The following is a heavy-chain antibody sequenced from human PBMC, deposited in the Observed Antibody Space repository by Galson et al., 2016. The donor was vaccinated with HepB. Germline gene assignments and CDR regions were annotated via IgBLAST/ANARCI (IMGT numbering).Heavy chain of an antibody. J-gene: IGHJ6*04. D-gene: IGHD2-2*01. CDR2: ISRTADST. CDR1: GFTFRNYG. V-gene: IGHV3-23*01. CDR3: VQGSTAPAV. Sequence: SLRLSCAASGFTFRNYGMPWFRQAPGKGLEVVSSISRTADSTAYADAVKGRFTISRDNSKNTLSLQMNSLTADDTAIYYCVQGSTAPAVWGKGTTVTVSS.